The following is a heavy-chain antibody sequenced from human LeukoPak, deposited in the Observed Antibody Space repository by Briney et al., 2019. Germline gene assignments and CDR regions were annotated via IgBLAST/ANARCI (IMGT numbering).Heavy chain of an antibody. J-gene: IGHJ4*02. Sequence: GGSLRLSCAASGFTFSSYSMNWVRQAPGKGLEWVSSISSSSSYIYYADSVKGRFTISRDNAKNSLYLQMNSLRAEDTAVYYCATYSSSSSPLGYFDYWGQGTLVTVSS. CDR2: ISSSSSYI. D-gene: IGHD6-6*01. CDR1: GFTFSSYS. V-gene: IGHV3-21*01. CDR3: ATYSSSSSPLGYFDY.